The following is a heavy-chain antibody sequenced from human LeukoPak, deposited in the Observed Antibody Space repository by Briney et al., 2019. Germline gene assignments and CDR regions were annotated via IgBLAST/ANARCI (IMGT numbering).Heavy chain of an antibody. CDR1: GDSISSYS. J-gene: IGHJ2*01. CDR3: ARVVGYYYDSSGYHWYFDL. V-gene: IGHV4-59*01. Sequence: PSETLSLTCTVSGDSISSYSWSWIRQPPGRGLEWIGYIYYTGSTNYNPSLKSRVTISVDTSKNQFSLKLSSVTAADTAVYYCARVVGYYYDSSGYHWYFDLWGRGTLVTVSS. CDR2: IYYTGST. D-gene: IGHD3-22*01.